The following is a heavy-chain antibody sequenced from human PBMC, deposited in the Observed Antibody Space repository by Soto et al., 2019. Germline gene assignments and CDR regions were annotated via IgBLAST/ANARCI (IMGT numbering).Heavy chain of an antibody. CDR1: GYTFTSHY. Sequence: QVQLVQSGSEGKKPGASVMVSCRASGYTFTSHYMHWVRQAPGQGLEWMGMIDPTGGATTYAQKFQGRVTITRDTSTTTVYMELSSLRHEDTAVYSWSRGLWQWLFDYWGQGTLVTVSS. CDR2: IDPTGGAT. CDR3: SRGLWQWLFDY. D-gene: IGHD6-19*01. V-gene: IGHV1-46*03. J-gene: IGHJ4*02.